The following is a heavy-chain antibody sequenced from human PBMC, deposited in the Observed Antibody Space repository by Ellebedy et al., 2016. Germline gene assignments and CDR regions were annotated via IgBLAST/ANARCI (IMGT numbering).Heavy chain of an antibody. D-gene: IGHD3-10*01. CDR1: GFTFSSYA. CDR2: ISYDGSNK. Sequence: GESLKISXAASGFTFSSYAMHWVRQAPGKGLEWVAVISYDGSNKYYADSVKGRFTISRDNSKNTLYLQMNSLRAEDTAVYYCARDLSGSYYTPGGYWGQGTLVTVSS. J-gene: IGHJ4*02. CDR3: ARDLSGSYYTPGGY. V-gene: IGHV3-30-3*01.